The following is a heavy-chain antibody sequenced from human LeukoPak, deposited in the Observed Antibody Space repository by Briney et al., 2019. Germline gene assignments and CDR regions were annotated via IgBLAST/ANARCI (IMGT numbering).Heavy chain of an antibody. CDR2: INPNGGFT. V-gene: IGHV1-46*01. J-gene: IGHJ6*03. CDR3: AREGTKLPWFGELRITRYYYYYMDV. CDR1: GYTFSTHW. D-gene: IGHD3-10*01. Sequence: ASVKVSCKTSGYTFSTHWMHWVRQAPGQGLEWMGIINPNGGFTSYAQKFQGRVTVTRDMSTSTVYMELSDLKSEDTAVYYCAREGTKLPWFGELRITRYYYYYMDVWGKGTTVTISS.